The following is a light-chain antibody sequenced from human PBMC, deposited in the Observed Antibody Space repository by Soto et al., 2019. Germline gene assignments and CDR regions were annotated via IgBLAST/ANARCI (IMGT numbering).Light chain of an antibody. CDR1: QSVRYNY. V-gene: IGKV3-20*01. CDR3: QQYGTSPRT. J-gene: IGKJ1*01. CDR2: GVS. Sequence: EIVMTQSPATLSVSPGERATFSCRASQSVRYNYLAWYQQKPGQAPRLLIYGVSTRATGIPDRFSGSGSGTDFTLTISRLDPEDFAVYYCQQYGTSPRTFGQGTKVDIK.